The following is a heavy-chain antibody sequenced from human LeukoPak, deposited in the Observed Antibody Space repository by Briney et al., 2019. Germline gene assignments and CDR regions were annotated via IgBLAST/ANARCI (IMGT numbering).Heavy chain of an antibody. CDR2: INHSGST. J-gene: IGHJ4*02. CDR3: ARAGRTATRTGYYPSFEYYFDY. CDR1: GGSFSGYY. Sequence: SETLSLTCAVYGGSFSGYYWSWIRLPPGKGLEWIGEINHSGSTNYNPSLKSRVTISVDTSKNQFSLKLSSVTAADTAVYYCARAGRTATRTGYYPSFEYYFDYWGQGTLVTVSS. D-gene: IGHD3/OR15-3a*01. V-gene: IGHV4-34*01.